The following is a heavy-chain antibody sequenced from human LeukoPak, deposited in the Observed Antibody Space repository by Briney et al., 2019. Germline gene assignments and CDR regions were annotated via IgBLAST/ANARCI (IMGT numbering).Heavy chain of an antibody. V-gene: IGHV3-23*01. D-gene: IGHD3-10*01. CDR1: GFTFSNYA. J-gene: IGHJ4*02. CDR2: IRVTDDT. CDR3: AKTLLTDFRGITSSYKSD. Sequence: GGSLRLSCAASGFTFSNYAVSWVRQAPGKGLEWVSGIRVTDDTYYADSVKGRFTISRDNSKNTLYLQMNSLRAEDTAVYYCAKTLLTDFRGITSSYKSDWGQGTLVTVSS.